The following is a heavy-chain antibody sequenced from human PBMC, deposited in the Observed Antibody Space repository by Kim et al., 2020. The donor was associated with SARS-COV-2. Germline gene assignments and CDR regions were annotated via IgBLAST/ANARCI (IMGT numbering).Heavy chain of an antibody. J-gene: IGHJ6*02. CDR3: ARGHIAVAGSDGDCYYYYGMDA. CDR1: GGSFSGYY. V-gene: IGHV4-34*01. CDR2: INHSGST. D-gene: IGHD6-19*01. Sequence: SETLSLTCAVYGGSFSGYYWSWIRQPPGKGLEWIGEINHSGSTNYNPSLKSRVTISVDTSKNQFSLKLSSVTAADTAVYYCARGHIAVAGSDGDCYYYYGMDAWGQGTTVTVSS.